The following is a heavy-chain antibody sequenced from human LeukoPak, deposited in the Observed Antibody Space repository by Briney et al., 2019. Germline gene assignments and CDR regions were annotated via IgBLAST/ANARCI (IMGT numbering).Heavy chain of an antibody. CDR2: IYYSGST. Sequence: PSETLSLTCTVSGGSISSYYWSWIRQPPGKGLECRGYIYYSGSTNYNPSLKSQVAISVDTSKNQFSLKLSSVAAADTAVYYCARSSGWGSSSVDYWGQGTLVTVSS. V-gene: IGHV4-59*01. CDR3: ARSSGWGSSSVDY. D-gene: IGHD6-13*01. CDR1: GGSISSYY. J-gene: IGHJ4*02.